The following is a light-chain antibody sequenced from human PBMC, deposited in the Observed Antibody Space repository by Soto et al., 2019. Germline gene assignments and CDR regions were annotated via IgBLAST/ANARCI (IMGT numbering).Light chain of an antibody. J-gene: IGLJ1*01. CDR3: SAYGSSSPLYV. CDR2: EVS. Sequence: QSALTQPASVSGSPGQSITISCTGTSSDVGGYNFVSWYQQNPGRAPKLMIYEVSNRPSGVADRFSGSKSGNTASLTISGLHAEDEGDYYCSAYGSSSPLYVFGTWTKLTVL. CDR1: SSDVGGYNF. V-gene: IGLV2-14*01.